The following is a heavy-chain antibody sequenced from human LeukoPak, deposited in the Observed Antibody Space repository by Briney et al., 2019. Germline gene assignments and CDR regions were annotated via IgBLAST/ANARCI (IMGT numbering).Heavy chain of an antibody. D-gene: IGHD2-2*01. CDR1: GFTFNNYA. V-gene: IGHV3-23*01. CDR3: AKDSRYGHDIDY. CDR2: ISGSGGGT. Sequence: GGSLRLSCAASGFTFNNYAMSWVRQAPRKGLEWVSGISGSGGGTYYADSVKGRFTISRDNSKNTLYLQMNSLRAEDTAVYYCAKDSRYGHDIDYWGQGTLVTVSS. J-gene: IGHJ4*02.